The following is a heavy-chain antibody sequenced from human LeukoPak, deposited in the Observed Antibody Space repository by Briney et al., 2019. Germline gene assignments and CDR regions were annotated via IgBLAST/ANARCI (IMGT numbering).Heavy chain of an antibody. CDR1: GDSISNGGSISTGGHY. D-gene: IGHD5-12*01. J-gene: IGHJ4*02. V-gene: IGHV4-31*03. CDR2: IYHSGDT. CDR3: ARDTRIEWLRFLDY. Sequence: SETLSLTCTVSGDSISNGGSISTGGHYWSWIRQFPGKGLEWIGYIYHSGDTYYNPSLESRVTISVDTSENRFSLKLNSVTAADTAIYYCARDTRIEWLRFLDYWGQGILVTVSS.